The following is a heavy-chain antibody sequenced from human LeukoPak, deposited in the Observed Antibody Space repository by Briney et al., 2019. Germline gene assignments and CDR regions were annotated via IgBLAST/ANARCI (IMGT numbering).Heavy chain of an antibody. CDR3: ARDRSSGYPGSFDY. V-gene: IGHV3-48*02. J-gene: IGHJ4*02. D-gene: IGHD3-22*01. Sequence: GGSLRLSCAASGFTFNNYGMSWVRQAPGKGLEWVSHISGSGGDTDYADSLKGRFAISRDNAKNSLYLQMDSLRDEDTAVYFCARDRSSGYPGSFDYWGQGILVTVSS. CDR2: ISGSGGDT. CDR1: GFTFNNYG.